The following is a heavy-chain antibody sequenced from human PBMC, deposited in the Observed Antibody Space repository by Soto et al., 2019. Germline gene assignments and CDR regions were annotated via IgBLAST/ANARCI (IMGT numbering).Heavy chain of an antibody. CDR1: GNTFTSYD. J-gene: IGHJ3*02. V-gene: IGHV1-8*01. Sequence: ASVKVSCKASGNTFTSYDINWVRQATGQGLEWMGWMNPNSGNTGYAQKFQGRVTMTRNTSISTAYMELSSLRSEDTAVYYCARHQELWDAFDIWGQGTMVTVSS. CDR2: MNPNSGNT. CDR3: ARHQELWDAFDI. D-gene: IGHD2-21*01.